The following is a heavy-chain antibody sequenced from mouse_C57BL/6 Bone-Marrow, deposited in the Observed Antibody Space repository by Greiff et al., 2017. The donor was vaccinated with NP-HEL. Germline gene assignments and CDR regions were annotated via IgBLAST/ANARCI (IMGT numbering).Heavy chain of an antibody. CDR1: GYTFTSYG. V-gene: IGHV1-81*01. Sequence: QVQLKESGAELARPGASVKLSCKASGYTFTSYGISWVKQRTGQGLEWIGEIYPRSGNTYYNEKFKGKATLTADKSSSTAYMELRSLTSEDSAVYFCALRGYGNLNWYYYAMDYWGQGTSVTVSS. D-gene: IGHD2-1*01. CDR2: IYPRSGNT. CDR3: ALRGYGNLNWYYYAMDY. J-gene: IGHJ4*01.